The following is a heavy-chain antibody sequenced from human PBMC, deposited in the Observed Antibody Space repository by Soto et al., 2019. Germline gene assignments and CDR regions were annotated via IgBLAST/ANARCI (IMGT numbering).Heavy chain of an antibody. D-gene: IGHD6-13*01. CDR1: GFTFSSYA. V-gene: IGHV3-23*01. CDR2: ISGSGGST. J-gene: IGHJ6*03. CDR3: AKTAASYADYYYYMDV. Sequence: GGSLRLSCAASGFTFSSYAMSWVRQAPGKGLEWVSAISGSGGSTYYAESVKGRFTISRDNSKNTLYLQMNSLRAEDTALFYCAKTAASYADYYYYMDVWGKGATVTVSS.